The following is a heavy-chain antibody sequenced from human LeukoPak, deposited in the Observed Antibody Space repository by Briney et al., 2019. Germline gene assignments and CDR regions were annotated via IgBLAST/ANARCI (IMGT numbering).Heavy chain of an antibody. CDR1: GGTFSSYA. D-gene: IGHD5-18*01. Sequence: ASVKVSCKASGGTFSSYAISWVRQAPGQGLEWMGGIIPIFGTANYAQKFQGRVTITTDESTSTAYMELSSLRAEDTAVYYCAKVGLWPNGVNYWGQGTLVTVSS. V-gene: IGHV1-69*05. J-gene: IGHJ4*02. CDR2: IIPIFGTA. CDR3: AKVGLWPNGVNY.